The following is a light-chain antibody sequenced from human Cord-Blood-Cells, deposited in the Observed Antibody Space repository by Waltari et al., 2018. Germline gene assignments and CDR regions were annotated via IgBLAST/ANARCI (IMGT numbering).Light chain of an antibody. Sequence: SSELTQDPAVSVALGQTVRITCQGTSLRSTYASWYQQQPGQATVLVIYGKNNRPSGIPDRFSGSSSGNTASLTITGAQAEDEADYYCNTRDSSGNHWVFGGGTKLTVL. CDR3: NTRDSSGNHWV. CDR2: GKN. V-gene: IGLV3-19*01. J-gene: IGLJ3*02. CDR1: SLRSTY.